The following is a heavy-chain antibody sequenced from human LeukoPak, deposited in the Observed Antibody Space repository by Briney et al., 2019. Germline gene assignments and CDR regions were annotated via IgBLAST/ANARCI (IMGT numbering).Heavy chain of an antibody. CDR1: GYTFSNYG. CDR2: ISVYNGDT. D-gene: IGHD2-2*01. Sequence: ASVKISCKASGYTFSNYGITWVRQAPGQGLEWMGWISVYNGDTNYAQKFQGRVTITADESTSTAYMELSSLGSEDTAVYYCARGRELPDIVVVPAALPTGDYYYGMDVWGQGTTVTVSS. J-gene: IGHJ6*02. V-gene: IGHV1-18*01. CDR3: ARGRELPDIVVVPAALPTGDYYYGMDV.